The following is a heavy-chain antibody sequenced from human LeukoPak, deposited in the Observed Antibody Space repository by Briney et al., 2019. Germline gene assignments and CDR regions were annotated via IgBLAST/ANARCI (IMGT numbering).Heavy chain of an antibody. D-gene: IGHD6-13*01. CDR2: FYHGGST. V-gene: IGHV4-38-2*02. Sequence: SETLSLTCTVSGYSITSGYYWGLLRQPPGKGLEWIGNFYHGGSTYYNPSLKSRVTMSGDTSKNQFSLNLSSVTAADTPVYFCVRVTTSSWFEGYFDYWGQGTLVTVSS. J-gene: IGHJ4*02. CDR3: VRVTTSSWFEGYFDY. CDR1: GYSITSGYY.